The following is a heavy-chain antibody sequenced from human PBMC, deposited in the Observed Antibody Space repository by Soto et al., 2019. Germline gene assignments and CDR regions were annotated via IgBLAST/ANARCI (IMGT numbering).Heavy chain of an antibody. J-gene: IGHJ6*04. V-gene: IGHV4-59*08. Sequence: QVQLQESGPGLVKPSETLSLSCTVSGGSISSYYWSWFRQSPGKRMEWIGYVHHSWGSSYNPSLLSRVAISLDPSKSQFSLNVTSLTATDTAVYYCARQGFGPLHGLVDVWGKGTTVTVSS. CDR2: VHHSWGS. CDR3: ARQGFGPLHGLVDV. D-gene: IGHD3-10*01. CDR1: GGSISSYY.